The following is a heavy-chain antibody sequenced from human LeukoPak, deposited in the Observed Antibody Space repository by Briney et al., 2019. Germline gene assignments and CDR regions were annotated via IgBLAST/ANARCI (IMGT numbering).Heavy chain of an antibody. Sequence: GGSLRLSCAASGFTFSSVSMNWVRQAPGKGLEWVSYISSRSGTIYYADSVKGRFTISRDNAKNSLYLQVNSLRDEDTAVYYCARPTNWWGYFDYWGQGTLVTVSS. J-gene: IGHJ4*02. V-gene: IGHV3-48*02. CDR2: ISSRSGTI. CDR1: GFTFSSVS. CDR3: ARPTNWWGYFDY. D-gene: IGHD2-8*02.